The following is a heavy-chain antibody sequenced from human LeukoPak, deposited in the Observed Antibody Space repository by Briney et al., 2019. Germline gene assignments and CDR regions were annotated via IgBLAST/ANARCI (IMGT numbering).Heavy chain of an antibody. D-gene: IGHD3-10*01. J-gene: IGHJ6*02. V-gene: IGHV4-34*01. CDR2: INHSGST. CDR1: GESFSGYY. Sequence: PSETLSLTCAVYGESFSGYYWSWIRQPPGKGLEWIGEINHSGSTNYNPSLKSRVTISVDTSKNQLSLNLTSVTAADTAVYYCARITMVRGVDVWGQGTTVTVSS. CDR3: ARITMVRGVDV.